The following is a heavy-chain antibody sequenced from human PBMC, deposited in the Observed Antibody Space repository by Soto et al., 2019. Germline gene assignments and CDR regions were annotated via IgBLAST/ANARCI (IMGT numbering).Heavy chain of an antibody. CDR1: GGSISSGGYY. V-gene: IGHV4-31*03. D-gene: IGHD2-15*01. CDR3: ARDRQFEYCSGGSRIRRCYYYMDV. CDR2: IYYSGST. Sequence: QVQLQESGPGLVKPSQTLSLTCTVSGGSISSGGYYWIWIRQHPGKGLEWIGYIYYSGSTYYNPSPTSRVTLSVDTSKNQFSLKLSSVTAADTAVYYCARDRQFEYCSGGSRIRRCYYYMDVWGKGTTVTVSS. J-gene: IGHJ6*03.